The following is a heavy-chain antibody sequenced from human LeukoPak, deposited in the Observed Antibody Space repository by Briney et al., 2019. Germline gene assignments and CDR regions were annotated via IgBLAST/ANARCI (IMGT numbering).Heavy chain of an antibody. J-gene: IGHJ4*02. Sequence: GGSLRLSCAASGFTFSSYAMSWVRQAPGKGLEWVSSISDNSVTTYYADSKKGRFTNSRDNAKNSLYLQMNSLRAEDTAVYYCASVSTEGEPLEYWGQGTLVTVSS. CDR2: ISDNSVTT. CDR3: ASVSTEGEPLEY. D-gene: IGHD3-16*01. V-gene: IGHV3-23*01. CDR1: GFTFSSYA.